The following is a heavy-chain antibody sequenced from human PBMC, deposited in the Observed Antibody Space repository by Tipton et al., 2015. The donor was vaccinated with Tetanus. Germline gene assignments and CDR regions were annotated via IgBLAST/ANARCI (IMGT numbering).Heavy chain of an antibody. CDR1: GYTFTSYY. J-gene: IGHJ3*02. V-gene: IGHV1-46*01. CDR3: ARGVAYCGGDCYPDAFDI. CDR2: INPSGGST. Sequence: QLVQSGAEVKKPGASVKVSCKASGYTFTSYYMHWVRQAPGQGLEWMGIINPSGGSTSYAQKFQGRVTTTRDTSTSTVYMELSSLRSEDTAVYYCARGVAYCGGDCYPDAFDIWGQGTMVTVSS. D-gene: IGHD2-21*02.